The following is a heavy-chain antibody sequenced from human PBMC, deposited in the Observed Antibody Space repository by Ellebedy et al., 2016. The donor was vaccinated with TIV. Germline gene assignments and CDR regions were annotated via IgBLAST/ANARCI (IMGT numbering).Heavy chain of an antibody. CDR3: ARSRLGGGHWYFDF. CDR2: IAVYNGHT. D-gene: IGHD3-10*01. Sequence: ASVKVSXXVSGYTFTRYGMSWVRQAPGQGLAWMGWIAVYNGHTKYAQKFQDRVVMTTETATSTVYMELRSLRSDDTAVYYCARSRLGGGHWYFDFWGRGTLVTVSS. V-gene: IGHV1-18*01. J-gene: IGHJ2*01. CDR1: GYTFTRYG.